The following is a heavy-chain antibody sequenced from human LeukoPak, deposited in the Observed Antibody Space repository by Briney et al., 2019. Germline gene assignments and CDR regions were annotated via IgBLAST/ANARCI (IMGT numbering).Heavy chain of an antibody. D-gene: IGHD3-3*01. CDR3: ARRRTYDFWSGYYRVFDY. CDR2: MNPNSGNT. Sequence: GASVKVSCKASGYTFTSYDINWVRQATGQGLEWMGWMNPNSGNTGYAQKFQGGVTMTRNTSISTAYMELSSLRSEDTAVYYCARRRTYDFWSGYYRVFDYWGQGTLVTVSS. CDR1: GYTFTSYD. V-gene: IGHV1-8*01. J-gene: IGHJ4*02.